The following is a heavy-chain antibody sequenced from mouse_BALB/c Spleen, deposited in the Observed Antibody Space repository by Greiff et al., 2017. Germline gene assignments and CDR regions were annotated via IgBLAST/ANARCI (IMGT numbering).Heavy chain of an antibody. Sequence: QVQLQQSGAELARPGASVKMSCKASGYTFTSYTMYWVKQRPGQGLEWIGYINPSSGYTNYNQKFKDKATLTADKSSSTAYMQLSSLTSEDSAVFYCAGMDPRVRTDRLFDYRGQGTTLTVSS. CDR3: AGMDPRVRTDRLFDY. CDR2: INPSSGYT. CDR1: GYTFTSYT. D-gene: IGHD2-1*01. J-gene: IGHJ2*01. V-gene: IGHV1-4*01.